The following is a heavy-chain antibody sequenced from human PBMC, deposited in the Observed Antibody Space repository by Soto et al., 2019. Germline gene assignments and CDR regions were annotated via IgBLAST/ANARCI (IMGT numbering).Heavy chain of an antibody. D-gene: IGHD6-13*01. V-gene: IGHV3-66*01. CDR3: ARVHSSSYHYFVY. CDR1: GFTVSSYH. Sequence: EVQLVESGGGLVQPGGSLRLSCAASGFTVSSYHMSWVRQAPGKGLEWVSVIYSAGSADFADSVKGRFTISRDNSKNTLYLQMSSLRVEDTAVYYCARVHSSSYHYFVYWGQGTLVTVSS. J-gene: IGHJ4*02. CDR2: IYSAGSA.